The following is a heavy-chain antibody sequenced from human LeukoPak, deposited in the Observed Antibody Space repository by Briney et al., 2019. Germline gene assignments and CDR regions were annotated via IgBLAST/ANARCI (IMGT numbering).Heavy chain of an antibody. J-gene: IGHJ6*03. D-gene: IGHD2-15*01. CDR3: ARVGSCYSCQYYYYMDV. V-gene: IGHV4-59*01. CDR1: GASISSYY. Sequence: SETLSLTCTVSGASISSYYWSWIRQPPGKGLEWIGYIYYSGNNNYNPSLKSRVTIPLDTSTNQFTLNLSSVTAADTAVYYCARVGSCYSCQYYYYMDVWGKGTTVTVSS. CDR2: IYYSGNN.